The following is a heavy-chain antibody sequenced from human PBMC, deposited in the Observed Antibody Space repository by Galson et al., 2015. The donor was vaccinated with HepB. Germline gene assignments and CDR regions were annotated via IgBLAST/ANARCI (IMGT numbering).Heavy chain of an antibody. D-gene: IGHD2-21*02. V-gene: IGHV3-23*01. CDR1: GFTFSSYW. Sequence: SLRLSCAASGFTFSSYWMSWVRQAPGKGLEWVSAISGSGGSTYYADSVKGRFTISRDNSKNTLYLQMNSLRAEDTAVYYCGSKDQGPYCGGDCYVHNWGQGTLVTVSS. CDR3: GSKDQGPYCGGDCYVHN. CDR2: ISGSGGST. J-gene: IGHJ4*02.